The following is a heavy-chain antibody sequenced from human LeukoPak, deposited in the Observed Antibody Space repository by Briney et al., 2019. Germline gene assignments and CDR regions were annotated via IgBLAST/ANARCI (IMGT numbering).Heavy chain of an antibody. Sequence: GASVKVSCKASGYRFTTYDISWVRQATGQGLEWMGWMNPKSGYTGYAQKFQGRVTMTRNTSISTAYMELSRLTSEDTAVYYCARVSPDSGPWGQGTLVTVSS. CDR3: ARVSPDSGP. CDR1: GYRFTTYD. V-gene: IGHV1-8*01. D-gene: IGHD6-25*01. J-gene: IGHJ5*02. CDR2: MNPKSGYT.